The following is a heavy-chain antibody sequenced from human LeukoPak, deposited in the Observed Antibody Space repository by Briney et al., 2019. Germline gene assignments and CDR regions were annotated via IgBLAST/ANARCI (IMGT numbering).Heavy chain of an antibody. J-gene: IGHJ4*02. CDR3: AKDPNFWGTYRTPVDY. Sequence: ASVKVSCKASGYTFTSYAMHWVRQAPGQRLEWMGWINAGNGNTKYSQKFQGRVTITRDTSASTAYMELSSLRSEDTAVYYCAKDPNFWGTYRTPVDYWGQGTLVTVSS. D-gene: IGHD3-16*02. V-gene: IGHV1-3*01. CDR1: GYTFTSYA. CDR2: INAGNGNT.